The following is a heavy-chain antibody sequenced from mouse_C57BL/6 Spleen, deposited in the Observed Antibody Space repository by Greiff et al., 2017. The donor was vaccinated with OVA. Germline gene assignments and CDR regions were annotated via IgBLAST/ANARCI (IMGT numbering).Heavy chain of an antibody. V-gene: IGHV1-82*01. D-gene: IGHD1-1*01. CDR2: IYPGDGDT. J-gene: IGHJ4*01. Sequence: VQLQQSGPELVKPGASVKISCKASGYAFSSSWMNWVKQRPGKGLEWIGRIYPGDGDTNYNGKFKGKATLTADKSSSTAYMQLSSLTSEDSAVYFCARSLITTWGYAMDYWGQGTSVTVSS. CDR1: GYAFSSSW. CDR3: ARSLITTWGYAMDY.